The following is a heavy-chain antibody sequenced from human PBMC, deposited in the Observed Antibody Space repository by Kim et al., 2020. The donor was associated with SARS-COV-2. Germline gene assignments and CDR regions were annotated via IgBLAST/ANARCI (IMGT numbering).Heavy chain of an antibody. Sequence: SETLSLTCTVSGGSISSSDYHWGWTRQPPGKGLEWIGSIYYPGNTYYNPSLKSRVTISVDTPENHFSLKMTSVTAADTATYYCSRLMNGTHGDYWGQGTLVTVSS. D-gene: IGHD3-16*01. V-gene: IGHV4-39*02. CDR3: SRLMNGTHGDY. J-gene: IGHJ4*02. CDR2: IYYPGNT. CDR1: GGSISSSDYH.